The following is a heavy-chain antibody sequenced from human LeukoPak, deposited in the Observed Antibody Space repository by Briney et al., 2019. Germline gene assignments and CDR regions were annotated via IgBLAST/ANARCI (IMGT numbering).Heavy chain of an antibody. CDR1: GFTFSSYG. V-gene: IGHV3-33*01. D-gene: IGHD4-11*01. CDR2: IWYDGSEK. Sequence: PGGPLRLSCAASGFTFSSYGMHWVRQAPGKGLEWVAVIWYDGSEKYYADSVKGRFTISRDNSKNTLYLQMNSLRAEDTAFYYCARGRGAYNNYDPTDYWGQGTLVTVSS. CDR3: ARGRGAYNNYDPTDY. J-gene: IGHJ4*02.